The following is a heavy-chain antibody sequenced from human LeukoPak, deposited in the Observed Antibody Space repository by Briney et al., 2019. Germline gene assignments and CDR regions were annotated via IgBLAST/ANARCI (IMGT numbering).Heavy chain of an antibody. CDR1: GFTFSYTW. Sequence: GGSLRLSCPASGFTFSYTWMTWVRQAPGKGLEWVAVISYDGSSKYYADSVKGRFTISRDNSKNTLYLQMNSLRAEDTAVYFCARKYDSSGFPFDYWGQGTLVTVSS. CDR2: ISYDGSSK. D-gene: IGHD3-22*01. CDR3: ARKYDSSGFPFDY. J-gene: IGHJ4*02. V-gene: IGHV3-30-3*01.